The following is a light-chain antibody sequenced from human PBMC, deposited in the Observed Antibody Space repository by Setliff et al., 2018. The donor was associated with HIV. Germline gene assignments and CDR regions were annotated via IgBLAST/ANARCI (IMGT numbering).Light chain of an antibody. CDR3: AAWDDSRNGPV. CDR1: TSNIGTNT. V-gene: IGLV1-44*01. CDR2: KNN. Sequence: QSVLTQPPSASGTPGQRVTISCSGGTSNIGTNTVNWYQQLPGTAPKLLIFKNNQRPSGVSDLFSGSKSGTSASLAISGLQAEDEADYYCAAWDDSRNGPVFGGGTKVTVL. J-gene: IGLJ2*01.